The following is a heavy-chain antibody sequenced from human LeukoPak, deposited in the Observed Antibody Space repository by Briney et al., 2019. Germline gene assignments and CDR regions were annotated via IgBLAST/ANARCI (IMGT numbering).Heavy chain of an antibody. CDR3: ARGGPGYCSSDSCYKGFGN. Sequence: GGSLRLSCAASGFTFSSYGMHWVRQAPGKGLEWVAVIFFDGTNKYYAESVKGRFTIARDNSQNTLYLQMNSLRVEDTAVYYCARGGPGYCSSDSCYKGFGNWGQGTLVTVSS. CDR1: GFTFSSYG. D-gene: IGHD2-15*01. CDR2: IFFDGTNK. V-gene: IGHV3-33*01. J-gene: IGHJ4*02.